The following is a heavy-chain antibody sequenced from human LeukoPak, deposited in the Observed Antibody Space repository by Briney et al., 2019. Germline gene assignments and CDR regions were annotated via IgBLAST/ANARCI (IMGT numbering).Heavy chain of an antibody. Sequence: ASVKVSCKASGYTFTSYDTNWLRQATGQGLEWMGWRDPNTGNAGYAQKFQGRVTMTRDTSISTVYMEVSSLRSEDTAVYYCARALPYSRVWPRLYHFAYWGQGALVAVSS. CDR1: GYTFTSYD. V-gene: IGHV1-8*01. CDR2: RDPNTGNA. CDR3: ARALPYSRVWPRLYHFAY. J-gene: IGHJ4*02. D-gene: IGHD6-19*01.